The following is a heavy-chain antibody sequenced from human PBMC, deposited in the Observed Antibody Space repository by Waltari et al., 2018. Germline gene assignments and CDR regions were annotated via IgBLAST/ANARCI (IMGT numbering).Heavy chain of an antibody. CDR3: ARSASTSSWYEKWIDP. CDR1: GDSIYLYY. CDR2: IHSTGNN. D-gene: IGHD2-2*01. V-gene: IGHV4-4*07. J-gene: IGHJ5*02. Sequence: QVQLQESGPGLVKPSETLSLTCTVSGDSIYLYYWTWVRQPAGKGLEWIGRIHSTGNNNYNPSLKSRVTMSVDTSKNQISLKLTSVTAADTAVYYCARSASTSSWYEKWIDPWGQGTLVTVSS.